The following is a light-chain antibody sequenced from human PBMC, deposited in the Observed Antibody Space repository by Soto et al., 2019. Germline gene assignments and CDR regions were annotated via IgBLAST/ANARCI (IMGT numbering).Light chain of an antibody. Sequence: EIVLTHSPGTLSLSPCERATLSFSASQSVSSNYLAWYQQKPGQAPRLLIYGASSRATGIPDRFSGSGSGTDFTLTISRLEPEDFAVYYCQQYGTSPRTFGQGTKVDI. CDR2: GAS. CDR3: QQYGTSPRT. V-gene: IGKV3-20*01. CDR1: QSVSSNY. J-gene: IGKJ1*01.